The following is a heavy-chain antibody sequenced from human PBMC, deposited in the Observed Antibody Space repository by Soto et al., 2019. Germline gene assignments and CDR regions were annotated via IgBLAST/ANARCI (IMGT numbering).Heavy chain of an antibody. CDR2: IIPIFGTA. CDR1: GGTFSSYA. V-gene: IGHV1-69*01. J-gene: IGHJ4*02. D-gene: IGHD6-19*01. Sequence: QVPLVQSGAAVQKPGSSVKVSCKASGGTFSSYAISWVRQAPGQGLEWMGGIIPIFGTANYAQKFQGRVTITADESTSTAYMELSSLRSEDTAVYYCARVIAPGSGWHRFDYWGQGTLVTVSS. CDR3: ARVIAPGSGWHRFDY.